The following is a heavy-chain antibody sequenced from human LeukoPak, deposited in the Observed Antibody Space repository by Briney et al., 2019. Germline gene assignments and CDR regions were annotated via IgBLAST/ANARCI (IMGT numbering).Heavy chain of an antibody. Sequence: GGSLRLSCAASGFTFTNYAMTWVRQAPGKGLDWVSAISERGGSTYYADSVKGRFTISRDNSKNTLYLQMNSLRAEDTAVYYCAKDRAYSSTWYTGDYWGQGTLVTVSS. D-gene: IGHD6-13*01. CDR2: ISERGGST. V-gene: IGHV3-23*01. J-gene: IGHJ4*02. CDR3: AKDRAYSSTWYTGDY. CDR1: GFTFTNYA.